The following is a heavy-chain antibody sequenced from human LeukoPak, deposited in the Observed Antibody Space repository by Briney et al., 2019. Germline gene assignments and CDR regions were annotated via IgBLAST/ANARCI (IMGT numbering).Heavy chain of an antibody. CDR2: IYYSGST. J-gene: IGHJ5*02. Sequence: SETLSLTCTVSGGSISSSSYYWGWIRQPPGKGLEWIGSIYYSGSTYYNPSLKSRVTISVDTSKNQFSLKLSSATAADTAVYYCARQSLEPAAYNWFDPWGQGTLVTVSS. CDR3: ARQSLEPAAYNWFDP. V-gene: IGHV4-39*01. D-gene: IGHD2-2*01. CDR1: GGSISSSSYY.